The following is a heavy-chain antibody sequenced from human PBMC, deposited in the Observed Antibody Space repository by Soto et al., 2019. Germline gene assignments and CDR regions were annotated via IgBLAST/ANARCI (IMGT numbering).Heavy chain of an antibody. V-gene: IGHV4-34*01. CDR1: GGSFSGYD. Sequence: PSETMSVTCAVDGGSFSGYDLSWIRQTPGKGLEWIGEINHSGSTNYNPSLKSRVTISVDTSKNQFSLKLSSVTAADTAVYYCARGRILLTNNWFDPWGQGTLVTVSS. CDR3: ARGRILLTNNWFDP. J-gene: IGHJ5*02. CDR2: INHSGST.